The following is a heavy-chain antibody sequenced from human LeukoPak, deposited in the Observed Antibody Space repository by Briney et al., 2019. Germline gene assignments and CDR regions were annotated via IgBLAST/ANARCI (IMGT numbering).Heavy chain of an antibody. V-gene: IGHV1-24*01. CDR1: GYTLTELS. Sequence: ASVKVSCKVSGYTLTELSMHWVRQAPGKGLEWMGGFDPEDGETIYTQKFQGRVTMTEDTSTDTAYMELSSLRSEDTAVYYCATDGAYYDFWSGYYSFDYWGQGTLVTVSS. J-gene: IGHJ4*02. CDR3: ATDGAYYDFWSGYYSFDY. D-gene: IGHD3-3*01. CDR2: FDPEDGET.